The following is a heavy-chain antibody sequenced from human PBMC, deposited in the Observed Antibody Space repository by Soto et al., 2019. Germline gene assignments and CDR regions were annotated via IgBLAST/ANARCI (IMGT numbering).Heavy chain of an antibody. CDR3: ASRYCSSTSCSTPLYYYYYMDV. CDR2: IYSGGST. V-gene: IGHV3-66*01. D-gene: IGHD2-2*01. Sequence: GGSLRLSCAASGFTVSSNYMSWVRQAPGKGLEWVSVIYSGGSTYYADSVKGRFTISRDNSKNTLYLQMNSLRAEDTAVYYCASRYCSSTSCSTPLYYYYYMDVWGKGTTVTVSS. CDR1: GFTVSSNY. J-gene: IGHJ6*03.